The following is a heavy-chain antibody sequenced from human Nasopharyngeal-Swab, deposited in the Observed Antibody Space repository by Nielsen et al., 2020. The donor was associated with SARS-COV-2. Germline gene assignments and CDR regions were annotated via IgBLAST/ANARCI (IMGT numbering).Heavy chain of an antibody. CDR1: GGSISSYY. Sequence: AGTLSLTCTVSGGSISSYYWSWIRQPPGKGLEWIGYIYYSGSTNYNPSLKSRVTISVDTSKNQFSLKLSSVTAADTAVYYCAREGRITMVRGVITKTNWFDPWGQGTLVTVSS. J-gene: IGHJ5*02. D-gene: IGHD3-10*01. CDR2: IYYSGST. CDR3: AREGRITMVRGVITKTNWFDP. V-gene: IGHV4-59*01.